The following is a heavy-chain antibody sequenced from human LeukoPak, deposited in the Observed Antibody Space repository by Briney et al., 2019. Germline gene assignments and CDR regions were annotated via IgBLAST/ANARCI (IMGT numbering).Heavy chain of an antibody. CDR2: MNPNIGNT. CDR3: TRGTREIVVIITKYDVDY. J-gene: IGHJ4*02. Sequence: SVNVSCNASGYTVSRYDINWVRQSPRLGLEWMGWMNPNIGNTEYAQKFPGRVTMTRNNSITTAYMELSSLSSEDTAVSYFTRGTREIVVIITKYDVDYGVRGTLVTVSS. V-gene: IGHV1-8*01. D-gene: IGHD3-22*01. CDR1: GYTVSRYD.